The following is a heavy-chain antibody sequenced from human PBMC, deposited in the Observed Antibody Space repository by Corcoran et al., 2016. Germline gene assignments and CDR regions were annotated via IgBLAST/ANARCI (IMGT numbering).Heavy chain of an antibody. Sequence: QVQLVESGGGVVQPGRSLRLSCAGSGFTFSSYGMPWVRQAPGKGLEWVAGTSYDGREKYYTDSVKGRFTISRDNSKNTMYLQMDSLRVEDTAVYDCMKVRRFENYFDYWGQGTLVTVSS. CDR3: MKVRRFENYFDY. J-gene: IGHJ4*01. D-gene: IGHD3-3*01. CDR1: GFTFSSYG. V-gene: IGHV3-30*18. CDR2: TSYDGREK.